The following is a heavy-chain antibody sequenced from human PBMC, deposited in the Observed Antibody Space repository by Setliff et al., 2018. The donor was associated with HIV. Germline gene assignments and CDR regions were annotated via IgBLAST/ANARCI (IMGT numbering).Heavy chain of an antibody. J-gene: IGHJ4*02. CDR2: SYYSPRT. Sequence: SETLSLTCTVSDASISTSNFLWGWIRQSPGKGLEWIGSSYYSPRTYYNPSLKNRVTISADTSKNHLSLKLTSLTAADTAVYYCGRLETGPATSAYGPFNSWGQGKMVTVSS. CDR3: GRLETGPATSAYGPFNS. D-gene: IGHD4-17*01. CDR1: DASISTSNFL. V-gene: IGHV4-39*02.